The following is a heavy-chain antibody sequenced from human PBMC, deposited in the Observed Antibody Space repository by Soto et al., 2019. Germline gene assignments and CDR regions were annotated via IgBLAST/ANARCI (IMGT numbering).Heavy chain of an antibody. D-gene: IGHD6-13*01. CDR2: INPSGGST. CDR3: ARDRTNVYRAAGTVGMDV. Sequence: XSVKVSFKASGYSFTSYYLHWVRQAPGQGLEWMGIINPSGGSTSYAQKFQGRVTMTRDTSTSTVYMELSSLRSEDTAVYYCARDRTNVYRAAGTVGMDVWGQGTTVTVSS. V-gene: IGHV1-46*01. CDR1: GYSFTSYY. J-gene: IGHJ6*02.